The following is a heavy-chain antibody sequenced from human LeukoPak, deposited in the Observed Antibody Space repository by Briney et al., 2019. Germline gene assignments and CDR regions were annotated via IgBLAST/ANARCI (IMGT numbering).Heavy chain of an antibody. D-gene: IGHD6-19*01. Sequence: ASVKVSCKASGYSFTSYGISWVRQAPGQGLEWMGWINPNSGGTNYAQKFQGRVTMTRDTSISTAYMELSRLRSDDTAVYYCASLLAAVAGTSGFDYWGQGTLVTVSS. CDR1: GYSFTSYG. J-gene: IGHJ4*02. V-gene: IGHV1-2*02. CDR2: INPNSGGT. CDR3: ASLLAAVAGTSGFDY.